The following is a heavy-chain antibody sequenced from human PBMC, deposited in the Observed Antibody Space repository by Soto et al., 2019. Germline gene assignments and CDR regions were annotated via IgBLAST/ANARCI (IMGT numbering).Heavy chain of an antibody. J-gene: IGHJ6*02. CDR1: GFTFSNAW. CDR2: IKSKTDGGTT. V-gene: IGHV3-15*01. Sequence: PGGSLRLYCAASGFTFSNAWMSWVRQAPGKGLEWVGRIKSKTDGGTTDYAAPVKGRFTISRDDSKNTLYLQMNSLKTEDTAVYYCTTVGYSSSYRYYYDMDVWGQGTTVTVSS. CDR3: TTVGYSSSYRYYYDMDV. D-gene: IGHD6-6*01.